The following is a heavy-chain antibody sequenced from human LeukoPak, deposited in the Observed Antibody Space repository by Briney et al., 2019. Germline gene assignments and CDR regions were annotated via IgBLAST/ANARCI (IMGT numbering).Heavy chain of an antibody. CDR2: IYPGDSDT. Sequence: GESLKISCNGSGYSFATYWIGWVRQMPGRGLDWMGIIYPGDSDTRYSPSFQGQVTISADKSIGSAYLQWNSLKASDTAIYYCARHEDGDHPKASFDIWGQGTMVTVSS. D-gene: IGHD5-24*01. J-gene: IGHJ3*02. CDR3: ARHEDGDHPKASFDI. CDR1: GYSFATYW. V-gene: IGHV5-51*01.